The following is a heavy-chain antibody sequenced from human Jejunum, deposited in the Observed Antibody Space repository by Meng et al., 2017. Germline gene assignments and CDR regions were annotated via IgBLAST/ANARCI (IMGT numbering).Heavy chain of an antibody. J-gene: IGHJ3*02. Sequence: GESLKISCAASGFTFTEYWMEWVRQAPGKGLVWVSHITSDGSNTVYADSVKGRFTISRDNAKNTLYLQMNSLRAEDTAVYYCAILAGRNDAFDIWGQGTMVTVSS. D-gene: IGHD6-19*01. CDR1: GFTFTEYW. CDR2: ITSDGSNT. V-gene: IGHV3-74*01. CDR3: AILAGRNDAFDI.